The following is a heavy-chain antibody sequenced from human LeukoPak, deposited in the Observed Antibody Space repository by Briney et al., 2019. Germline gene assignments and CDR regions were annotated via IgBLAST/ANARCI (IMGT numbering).Heavy chain of an antibody. CDR3: TSDSSGSI. V-gene: IGHV3-49*04. CDR1: GFTFGDYA. CDR2: IRSKAYGGTT. Sequence: GGSLRLSCTASGFTFGDYAMSWVRQAPGKGLEWIGFIRSKAYGGTTEYAASVKGRFTISRDDSKSIAYLQMNSLKTEDTAVYYCTSDSSGSIWGQGTLVTVSS. J-gene: IGHJ4*02. D-gene: IGHD6-19*01.